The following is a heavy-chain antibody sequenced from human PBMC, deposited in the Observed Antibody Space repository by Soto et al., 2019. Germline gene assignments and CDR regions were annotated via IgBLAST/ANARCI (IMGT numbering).Heavy chain of an antibody. J-gene: IGHJ4*02. Sequence: QVQLVQSGAEVKKPGASVKVSCKASDYTFTSYGTSWVRQAPGQGLEWMEWISAYNGNTKYAQQLPGRVTMTTDTSTSTAYMELRSLRSDDTAGYYCARDAAIGMNDYWGQGTLVTGPS. CDR2: ISAYNGNT. CDR3: ARDAAIGMNDY. V-gene: IGHV1-18*01. D-gene: IGHD1-20*01. CDR1: DYTFTSYG.